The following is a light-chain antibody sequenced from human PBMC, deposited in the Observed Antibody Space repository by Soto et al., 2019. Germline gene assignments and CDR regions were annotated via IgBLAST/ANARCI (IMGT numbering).Light chain of an antibody. V-gene: IGLV1-44*01. CDR1: SSNIGSNT. CDR2: SNT. Sequence: QSVLTQPPSASETPGQRVTISCSGSSSNIGSNTVNWYQQLPGTAPKLLIYSNTQRPSGVPDRFSGSKSVTSASLAISGLESEDEADYYCAAWDDRLNGYVFGTGTKLTVL. CDR3: AAWDDRLNGYV. J-gene: IGLJ1*01.